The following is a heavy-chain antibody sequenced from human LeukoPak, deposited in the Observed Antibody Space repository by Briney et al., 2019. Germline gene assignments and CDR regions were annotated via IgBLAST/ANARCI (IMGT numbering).Heavy chain of an antibody. CDR2: IIPIFGTA. D-gene: IGHD2-2*01. V-gene: IGHV1-69*13. Sequence: SVNVSCKASGGTFSSYAISWVRQAPGQGLEWMGGIIPIFGTANYAQKFQGRVTITADESTSTAYMELSSLRSEDTAVYYCARDRCSSTSCYALYNWFDPWGQGTLVTVSS. CDR3: ARDRCSSTSCYALYNWFDP. J-gene: IGHJ5*02. CDR1: GGTFSSYA.